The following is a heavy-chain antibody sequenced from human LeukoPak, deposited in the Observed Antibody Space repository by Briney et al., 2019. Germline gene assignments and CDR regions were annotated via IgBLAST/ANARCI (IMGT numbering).Heavy chain of an antibody. Sequence: ASVKVSCKASGYTFTSYDINWVRQAPGQGLEWMGWMNPNSGNTGYAQKFQGRVTMTRNTSISTAYMELSSLRSEDTAVYYCARVPSFYYDFWSGYSHLYYYYYGMDVWGQGTTVTVSS. J-gene: IGHJ6*02. V-gene: IGHV1-8*01. CDR3: ARVPSFYYDFWSGYSHLYYYYYGMDV. D-gene: IGHD3-3*01. CDR2: MNPNSGNT. CDR1: GYTFTSYD.